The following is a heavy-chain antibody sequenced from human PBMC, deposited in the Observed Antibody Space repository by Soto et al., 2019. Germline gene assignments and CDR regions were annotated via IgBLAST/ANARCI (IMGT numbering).Heavy chain of an antibody. CDR1: GFTFSSHE. V-gene: IGHV3-48*03. Sequence: GGSLRLSCVVSGFTFSSHEMNWVRQAPGQGPEWIAKSGKGGGSTSYADSVKGRFTISRDNARDSLYLHMANLRAEDTAVYYCARYRSLILAVPPYGMGVWGQGTTVTVSS. CDR3: ARYRSLILAVPPYGMGV. CDR2: SGKGGGST. J-gene: IGHJ6*02. D-gene: IGHD3-3*01.